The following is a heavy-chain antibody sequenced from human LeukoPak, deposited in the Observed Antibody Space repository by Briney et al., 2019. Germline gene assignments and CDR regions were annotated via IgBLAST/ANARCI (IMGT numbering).Heavy chain of an antibody. J-gene: IGHJ4*02. CDR2: ISSSSSYI. D-gene: IGHD3-16*01. CDR1: GFTFSSYS. CDR3: ARLHLGHYFFDY. Sequence: PGGSVRLSCAASGFTFSSYSMNWVRQAPGKGLEWVSSISSSSSYIYYADSVKGRFTISRDNAKNSLYLQMNSLRAEDTAMYYCARLHLGHYFFDYWGQGTLVTVSS. V-gene: IGHV3-21*01.